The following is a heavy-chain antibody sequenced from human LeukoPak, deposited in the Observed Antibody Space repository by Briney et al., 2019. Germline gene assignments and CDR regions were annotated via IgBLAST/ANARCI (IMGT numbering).Heavy chain of an antibody. J-gene: IGHJ6*03. V-gene: IGHV1-69*13. D-gene: IGHD3-3*01. CDR3: ASGATIFGVVLNYYYYYMDV. CDR1: GGTFSSYA. Sequence: GASVKVSCKASGGTFSSYAISWVRQAPGQGLEWMGGIIPIFGTANYAQKFQGRVTITADESTSTAYMELSSLRSEDTAVYYCASGATIFGVVLNYYYYYMDVWGKGTTVTVSS. CDR2: IIPIFGTA.